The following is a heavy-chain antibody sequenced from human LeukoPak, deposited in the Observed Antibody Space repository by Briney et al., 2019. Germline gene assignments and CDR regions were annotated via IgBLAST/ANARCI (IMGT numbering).Heavy chain of an antibody. D-gene: IGHD3-22*01. V-gene: IGHV1-2*02. J-gene: IGHJ4*02. CDR1: GYTFAGHH. CDR2: INPSSGDT. CDR3: ARAGHDSSGYSFRLDY. Sequence: GASVKVSCKTSGYTFAGHHIHWVRQAPGQGLEWMGWINPSSGDTKYAQNFQDRVIMTRDTSISTAYMDQSRLSSDDTAIYYCARAGHDSSGYSFRLDYWGQGTLVTVSS.